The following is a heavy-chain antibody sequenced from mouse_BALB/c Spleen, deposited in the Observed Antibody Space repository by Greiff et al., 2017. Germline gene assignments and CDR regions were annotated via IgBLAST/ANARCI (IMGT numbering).Heavy chain of an antibody. CDR3: ARSYGNYDAMDY. CDR2: INPSTGYT. Sequence: QVHVKQSGAELAKPGASVKMSCKASGYTFTSYWMHWVKQRPGQGLEWIGYINPSTGYTEYNQKFKDKATLTADKSSSTAYMQLSSLTSEDSAVYYCARSYGNYDAMDYWGQGTSVTVSS. V-gene: IGHV1-7*01. D-gene: IGHD2-10*02. CDR1: GYTFTSYW. J-gene: IGHJ4*01.